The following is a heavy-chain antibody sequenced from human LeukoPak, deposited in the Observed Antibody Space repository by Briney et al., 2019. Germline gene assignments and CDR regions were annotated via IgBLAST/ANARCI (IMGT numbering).Heavy chain of an antibody. V-gene: IGHV3-21*01. Sequence: GGSLRLSCAASGFTFSSYSMNWVRQAPGKGLEWVSSISSSSSYIYYADSVKGRFTISRDNAKNSLYLQMNSLRAEDTAVYYCARDGNVLLWFGELLSPHYYYGMDVWGQGTTVTVSS. D-gene: IGHD3-10*01. J-gene: IGHJ6*02. CDR3: ARDGNVLLWFGELLSPHYYYGMDV. CDR1: GFTFSSYS. CDR2: ISSSSSYI.